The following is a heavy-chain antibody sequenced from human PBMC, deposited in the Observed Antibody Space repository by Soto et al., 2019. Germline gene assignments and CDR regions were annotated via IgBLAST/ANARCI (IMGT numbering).Heavy chain of an antibody. J-gene: IGHJ4*02. V-gene: IGHV4-4*02. D-gene: IGHD4-4*01. CDR3: ARASNYNYYFDY. Sequence: PSETLSLTCAVSGGSISSSNWWSWVRQPPGKGLEWIGEIYHSGSTNYNPSLKSRVTMSVDKSKNQFSLKLSSVTAADTAVYYCARASNYNYYFDYWGQGAMVTVYS. CDR2: IYHSGST. CDR1: GGSISSSNW.